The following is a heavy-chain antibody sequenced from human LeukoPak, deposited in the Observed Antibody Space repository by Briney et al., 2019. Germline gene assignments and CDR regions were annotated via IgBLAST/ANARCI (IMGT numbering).Heavy chain of an antibody. J-gene: IGHJ3*02. CDR3: ARASAVAGPDAFDI. Sequence: GGSLRLPCAASGFTFSSYGMHWVRQAPGKGLEWVAFIRYDGSNKYYADSVKGRFTISRDNSKNTLYLQMNSLRAEDTAVYYCARASAVAGPDAFDIWGQGTMVTVSS. V-gene: IGHV3-30*02. D-gene: IGHD6-19*01. CDR1: GFTFSSYG. CDR2: IRYDGSNK.